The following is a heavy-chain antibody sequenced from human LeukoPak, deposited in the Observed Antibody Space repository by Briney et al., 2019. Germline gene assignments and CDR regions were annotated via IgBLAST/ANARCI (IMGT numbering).Heavy chain of an antibody. Sequence: GGSLRLSCAASGFTFTTYGMIWVRQAPGKGLEWVSSIPASGGSTYYADSVKGRFTISRDNSKNSLYLQMNSLRAEDTAVYYCAKESSGGWYFDYWGQGTLVTVSS. D-gene: IGHD6-19*01. CDR2: IPASGGST. CDR1: GFTFTTYG. CDR3: AKESSGGWYFDY. J-gene: IGHJ4*02. V-gene: IGHV3-23*01.